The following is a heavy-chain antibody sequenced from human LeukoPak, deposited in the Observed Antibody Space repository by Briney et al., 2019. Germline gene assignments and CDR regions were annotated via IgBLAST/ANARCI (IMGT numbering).Heavy chain of an antibody. CDR3: ARDYSSSSSKGPRYDAFDI. CDR2: ISAYNGNT. D-gene: IGHD6-6*01. V-gene: IGHV1-18*01. CDR1: GYTFTSYG. J-gene: IGHJ3*02. Sequence: ASVKVSCKASGYTFTSYGISWVRQAPGQGLEWMGWISAYNGNTNYAQKLQGRVTMTTDTSTSTAYMELRSLRSDDTAVYYCARDYSSSSSKGPRYDAFDIWGQGTMVTVSS.